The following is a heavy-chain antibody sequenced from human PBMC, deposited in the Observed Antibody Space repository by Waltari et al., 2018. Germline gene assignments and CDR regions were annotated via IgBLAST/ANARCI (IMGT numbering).Heavy chain of an antibody. CDR3: ARCQRDRGTARYYYFDY. Sequence: QVQLQQWGAGLLKPSETLSLTCAVYGGSFSGYYWRWIRQPPGKGLEWIGEINHSGRTNYNPSLKSRFTISVDTSKNQFSLKLSSVTAADTAVYYCARCQRDRGTARYYYFDYWGQGTLVTVSS. CDR2: INHSGRT. D-gene: IGHD6-13*01. V-gene: IGHV4-34*01. J-gene: IGHJ4*02. CDR1: GGSFSGYY.